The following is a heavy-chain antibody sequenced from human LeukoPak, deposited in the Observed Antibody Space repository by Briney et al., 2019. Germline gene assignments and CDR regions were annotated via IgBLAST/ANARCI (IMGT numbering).Heavy chain of an antibody. D-gene: IGHD4-17*01. CDR2: TSYSGST. V-gene: IGHV4-59*01. J-gene: IGHJ4*02. CDR3: TREPDTVTAGV. CDR1: GGSINNYY. Sequence: PSETLSLTCTVSGGSINNYYWSWIRQPPGKGLEWIGYTSYSGSTDYNPSLKSRVTISVDTSKNQFSLVLTSVTAADTAVYYCTREPDTVTAGVWGQGTLVTVSS.